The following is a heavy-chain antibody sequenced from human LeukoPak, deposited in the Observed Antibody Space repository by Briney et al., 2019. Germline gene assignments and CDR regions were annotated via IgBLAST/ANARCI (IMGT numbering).Heavy chain of an antibody. V-gene: IGHV4-61*02. J-gene: IGHJ4*02. CDR3: ARDRTGWLQADY. CDR1: NDSISSGRYY. CDR2: IYTSGST. D-gene: IGHD5-24*01. Sequence: SETLSLTCSVSNDSISSGRYYWIWIRQPAGKGLEWIGRIYTSGSTNYNPSLKSRVIISVDTSKNQFSLSLSSVTAADTAVYCCARDRTGWLQADYWGPGTLVTVSS.